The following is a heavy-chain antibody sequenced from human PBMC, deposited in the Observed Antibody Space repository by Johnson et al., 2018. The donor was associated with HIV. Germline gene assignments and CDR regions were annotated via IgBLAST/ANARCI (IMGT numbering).Heavy chain of an antibody. J-gene: IGHJ3*02. D-gene: IGHD3-3*01. V-gene: IGHV3-30-3*01. CDR3: ARGPPPFARFGVAAKPNDGFDI. CDR1: GFPFRDSA. Sequence: QVQLVESGGGVVQPGRSQRLSCAASGFPFRDSAMHWVRQAPGKGMEWVAVRLVDGVYKHYAESVKGRFTISRANSKNKLYLQMKILRGEETAVYYCARGPPPFARFGVAAKPNDGFDIWGQGTMVTVSS. CDR2: RLVDGVYK.